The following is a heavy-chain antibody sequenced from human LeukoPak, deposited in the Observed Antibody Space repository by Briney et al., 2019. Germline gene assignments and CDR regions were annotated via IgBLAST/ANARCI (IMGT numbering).Heavy chain of an antibody. Sequence: GGSLRLSCAASGFTFSSYAMSWVRQAPGKGLEWVSAISGSGGSTYYTDSVKGRFTISRDNSKNTLYLQMNRLRAEDTAVYYCAKDTPTYWGSYRYFDYWGQGTLVTVSS. J-gene: IGHJ4*02. D-gene: IGHD3-16*02. CDR1: GFTFSSYA. CDR2: ISGSGGST. CDR3: AKDTPTYWGSYRYFDY. V-gene: IGHV3-23*01.